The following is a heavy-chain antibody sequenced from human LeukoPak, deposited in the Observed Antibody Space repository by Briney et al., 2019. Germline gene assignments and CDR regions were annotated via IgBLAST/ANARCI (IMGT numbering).Heavy chain of an antibody. CDR2: FDPEDGET. J-gene: IGHJ3*02. Sequence: ASVKVSCKVSGYTLTELSMHWVRQAPGKGLEWMGGFDPEDGETNYAQKFQGRVTMTEDTSTDTAYMELSSLRSEDTAVYYCATELRRWLEYDAFDIWGQGTMVTVSS. CDR3: ATELRRWLEYDAFDI. CDR1: GYTLTELS. D-gene: IGHD5-24*01. V-gene: IGHV1-24*01.